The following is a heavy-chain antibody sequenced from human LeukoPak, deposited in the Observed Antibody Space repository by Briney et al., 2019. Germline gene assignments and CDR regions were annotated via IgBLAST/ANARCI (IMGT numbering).Heavy chain of an antibody. CDR2: INYSGNT. CDR3: ASYQVGTMLDF. Sequence: PSETLSLTCTVSGGSISSSGSYWGWIRQPPGKGLEWIGSINYSGNTYYNANNPSLKSRVAISIVTSHNQCALRLSFVAAADTALYHCASYQVGTMLDFWGQGTQVTVFS. V-gene: IGHV4-39*01. D-gene: IGHD2-2*01. CDR1: GGSISSSGSY. J-gene: IGHJ4*02.